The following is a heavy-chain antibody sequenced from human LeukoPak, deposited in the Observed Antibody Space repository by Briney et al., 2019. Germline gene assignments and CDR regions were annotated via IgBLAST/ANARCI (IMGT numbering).Heavy chain of an antibody. V-gene: IGHV3-23*01. CDR3: ARGSIVGATFDYFDY. CDR1: GFTLSSYA. D-gene: IGHD1-26*01. Sequence: GGSLRLSCAASGFTLSSYAMSWVRQAPGKGLEWVSAISDSGNTYHADSVKGRFTISRDSSKNTLFLQMNRLRPEDAAVYYCARGSIVGATFDYFDYWGQGTLVTVSS. J-gene: IGHJ4*02. CDR2: ISDSGNT.